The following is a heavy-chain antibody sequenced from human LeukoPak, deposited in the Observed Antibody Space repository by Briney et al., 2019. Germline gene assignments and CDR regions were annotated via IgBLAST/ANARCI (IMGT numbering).Heavy chain of an antibody. Sequence: ASVKVSCKASGYTFTSYDINWVRQATGQGLEWMGWISAYNGNTNYAQKLQGRVTMTTDTSTSTAYMELRSLRSDDTAVYYCARDLYLGYCSSTSCYTYYMDVWGKGTTVTVSS. CDR3: ARDLYLGYCSSTSCYTYYMDV. CDR1: GYTFTSYD. V-gene: IGHV1-18*01. J-gene: IGHJ6*03. D-gene: IGHD2-2*01. CDR2: ISAYNGNT.